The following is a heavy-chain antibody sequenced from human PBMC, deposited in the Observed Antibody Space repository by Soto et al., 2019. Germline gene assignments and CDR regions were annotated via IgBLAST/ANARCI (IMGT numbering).Heavy chain of an antibody. J-gene: IGHJ5*01. D-gene: IGHD5-12*01. V-gene: IGHV4-39*01. CDR3: ARQAQYSGYDS. Sequence: SETLSLLHSVSGGYLRSSRHHGRCLRQPPGKGLEWIGTIFYSGSTYYNPSLKSRVTISVDTSKNQFSLKLSSVTAADTAVYYCARQAQYSGYDSWGQGTLVTVSS. CDR1: GGYLRSSRHH. CDR2: IFYSGST.